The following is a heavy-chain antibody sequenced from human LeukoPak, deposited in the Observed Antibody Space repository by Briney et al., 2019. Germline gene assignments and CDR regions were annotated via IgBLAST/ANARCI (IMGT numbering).Heavy chain of an antibody. CDR2: IYYSGST. D-gene: IGHD1-26*01. CDR3: ARYSDPGSYPDAFDI. Sequence: SETLSLTCTVSGGSIGSYYWSWIRQPPGKGLEWIGYIYYSGSTNYNPSLKSRVTISVDTSKNQFSLKLSSVTAADTAAYYCARYSDPGSYPDAFDIWGQGTMVTVSS. J-gene: IGHJ3*02. V-gene: IGHV4-59*01. CDR1: GGSIGSYY.